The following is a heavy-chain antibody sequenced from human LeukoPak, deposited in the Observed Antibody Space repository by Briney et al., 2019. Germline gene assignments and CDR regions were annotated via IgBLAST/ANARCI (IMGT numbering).Heavy chain of an antibody. CDR2: LSGSSSTI. D-gene: IGHD4-17*01. CDR1: GFTFSSYA. J-gene: IGHJ4*02. V-gene: IGHV3-48*02. Sequence: PGGSPRLSCAVSGFTFSSYAMNWVRQAPGKGLEWVSYLSGSSSTIYYADSVKGRFIISRDNAKNSLFLQMNSLGDEDTAVYYCARGRYGDYLFDYWGQGTLVTVSS. CDR3: ARGRYGDYLFDY.